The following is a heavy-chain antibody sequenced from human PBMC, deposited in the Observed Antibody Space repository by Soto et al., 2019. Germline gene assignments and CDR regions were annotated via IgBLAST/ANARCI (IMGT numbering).Heavy chain of an antibody. D-gene: IGHD5-12*01. CDR3: ARQYSGYDSKPFDY. V-gene: IGHV4-39*01. CDR2: IYYSGST. CDR1: GGSISSSSYY. J-gene: IGHJ4*02. Sequence: QLQLQESGPGLVKPSETLSLTCTVSGGSISSSSYYWGWIRQPPGKGLAWIGSIYYSGSTYYNPSLKSRVTISVDTSKNQFSLKLSSVTAADTAVYYCARQYSGYDSKPFDYWGQGTLVTVSS.